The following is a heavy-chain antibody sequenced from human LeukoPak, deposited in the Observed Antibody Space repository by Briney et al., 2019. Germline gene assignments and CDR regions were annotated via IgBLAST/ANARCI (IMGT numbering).Heavy chain of an antibody. J-gene: IGHJ4*02. CDR3: AKAGDYYDSSGYYYVLDY. Sequence: GGSLRLSCAASGFTFSSYAMHWVRQAPGKGLEWVAVISYDGSNKYYADSVKGRFTISRDNSKNTLYLQMNSLRAEDTAVYYCAKAGDYYDSSGYYYVLDYWGQGTLVTVSS. V-gene: IGHV3-30-3*01. CDR1: GFTFSSYA. D-gene: IGHD3-22*01. CDR2: ISYDGSNK.